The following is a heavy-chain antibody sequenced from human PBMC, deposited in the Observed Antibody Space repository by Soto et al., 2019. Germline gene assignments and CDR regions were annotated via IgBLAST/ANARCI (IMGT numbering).Heavy chain of an antibody. CDR2: MNPYSGNT. J-gene: IGHJ4*02. CDR3: ARMLSGYFGY. V-gene: IGHV1-8*01. D-gene: IGHD2-15*01. Sequence: QVLLVQSGAEVKKPGAAVKVSCEASGYAFDTYDITWVRQATGQGLEWLGWMNPYSGNTGYAPKFQARITMTRASSIGTAYLELSNLRFDDTAVYYCARMLSGYFGYWGQGTQVTVSS. CDR1: GYAFDTYD.